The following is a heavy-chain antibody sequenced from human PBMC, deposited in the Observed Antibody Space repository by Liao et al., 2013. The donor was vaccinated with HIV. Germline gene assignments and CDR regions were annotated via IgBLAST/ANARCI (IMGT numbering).Heavy chain of an antibody. Sequence: QVQLQESGPGLVKPSETLSLTCTVSGGSISSYYWGWIRQPPGKGLEWIGYTHYSVSPIYNPSLRSRVTISVDTSKKQVSLKLSSVTGADTAVYYCARSARGYGDNYYYMDVWGKGTTVTVSS. CDR1: GGSISSYY. V-gene: IGHV4-59*12. J-gene: IGHJ6*03. D-gene: IGHD4-17*01. CDR3: ARSARGYGDNYYYMDV. CDR2: THYSVSP.